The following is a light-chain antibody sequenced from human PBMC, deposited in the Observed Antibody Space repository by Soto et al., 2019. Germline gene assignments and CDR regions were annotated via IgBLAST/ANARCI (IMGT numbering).Light chain of an antibody. Sequence: QSVLTQPASVSGSPGQSITISCTGTSSDVGGYDYVSWYQQHPGKAPKLMIYDVSSRPSGVSNRFSGSKSGSTASLTISGLQAEDEADYYCSSYTSSSTLVFGTGTKLTVL. CDR1: SSDVGGYDY. CDR2: DVS. V-gene: IGLV2-14*03. J-gene: IGLJ1*01. CDR3: SSYTSSSTLV.